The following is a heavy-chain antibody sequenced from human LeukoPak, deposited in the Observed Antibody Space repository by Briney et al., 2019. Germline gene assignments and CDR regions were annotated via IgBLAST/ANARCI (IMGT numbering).Heavy chain of an antibody. Sequence: SETLSLTCTAPGGSISSYDWSWIRQPAGEGLERIRRIYTSGSTNYNPSLKSQVTMPSDTSKNHFSLNLSSQPAVLTAVYYDPRDHYGDYYFGYWGQGTLVTVSS. CDR1: GGSISSYD. CDR2: IYTSGST. V-gene: IGHV4-4*07. CDR3: PRDHYGDYYFGY. D-gene: IGHD4-17*01. J-gene: IGHJ4*02.